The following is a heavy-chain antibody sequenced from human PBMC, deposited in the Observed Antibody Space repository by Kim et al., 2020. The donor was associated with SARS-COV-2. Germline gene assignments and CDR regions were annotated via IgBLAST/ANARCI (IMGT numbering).Heavy chain of an antibody. V-gene: IGHV4-59*01. CDR1: GGSISSYY. Sequence: SETLSLTCTVSGGSISSYYWSWIRQPPGKGLEYIGYIYYRGSTNYNPSLKSRVTISVDTSKNQFSLKLSSVTAADTAVYYCARLALGGYTYYYYYGMDVWGQGTTVTVSS. CDR2: IYYRGST. CDR3: ARLALGGYTYYYYYGMDV. J-gene: IGHJ6*02. D-gene: IGHD5-12*01.